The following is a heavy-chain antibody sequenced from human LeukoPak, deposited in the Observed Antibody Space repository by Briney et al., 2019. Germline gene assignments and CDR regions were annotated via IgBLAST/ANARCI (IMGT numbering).Heavy chain of an antibody. CDR1: GFTFSTYG. J-gene: IGHJ6*03. CDR2: VRSDGSNK. CDR3: AKKTADYYYMDV. V-gene: IGHV3-30*02. Sequence: GGSLRLSCAASGFTFSTYGMHWVRQAPGKGLEWVSFVRSDGSNKYYTDSVKGRFTISRDNSKNTLYLQMNSLRGEDTAVYYCAKKTADYYYMDVWGKGTTVTVSS.